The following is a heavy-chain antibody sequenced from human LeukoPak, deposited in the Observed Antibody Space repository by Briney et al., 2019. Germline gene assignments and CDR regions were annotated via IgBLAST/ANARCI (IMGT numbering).Heavy chain of an antibody. Sequence: PGGSLRLSCAASGFAFSTYSMNWVRQAPGKWLEWVSSITSTSGYIYYAESVKGRFSISRDNAKNSLYLQMNSLGAEDTAVYYCARVGGGSHYFDYWGQGTLATVSS. V-gene: IGHV3-21*06. D-gene: IGHD1-26*01. CDR1: GFAFSTYS. J-gene: IGHJ4*02. CDR2: ITSTSGYI. CDR3: ARVGGGSHYFDY.